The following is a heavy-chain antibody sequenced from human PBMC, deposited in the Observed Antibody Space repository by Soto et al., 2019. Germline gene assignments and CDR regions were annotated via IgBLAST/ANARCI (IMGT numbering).Heavy chain of an antibody. CDR2: IWYDGSNK. D-gene: IGHD6-19*01. Sequence: QVQLVESGGGVVQPGRSLRLSCAASGFTFSSYGMHWVRQAPGKGLEWVAVIWYDGSNKYYADSVKGRFTISSDNSKNTLYLQMNSLRAEDTAVYYCARDEWQWLVLYAFDIWGQGTMVTVSS. V-gene: IGHV3-33*01. CDR3: ARDEWQWLVLYAFDI. J-gene: IGHJ3*02. CDR1: GFTFSSYG.